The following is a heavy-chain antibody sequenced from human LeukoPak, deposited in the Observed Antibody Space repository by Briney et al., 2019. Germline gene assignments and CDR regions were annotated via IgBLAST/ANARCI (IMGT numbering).Heavy chain of an antibody. CDR3: ARAEPGYSSSWYTPRAFDI. J-gene: IGHJ3*02. Sequence: PSETLSLTCTVSGGSISSGGYYWSWIRQPPGKGLEWIGYIYHSGSTYYNPSLKSRVTISVDRSKNQFSLKLSSVTAADTAVYYCARAEPGYSSSWYTPRAFDIWGQGTMVTVSS. D-gene: IGHD6-13*01. V-gene: IGHV4-30-2*01. CDR1: GGSISSGGYY. CDR2: IYHSGST.